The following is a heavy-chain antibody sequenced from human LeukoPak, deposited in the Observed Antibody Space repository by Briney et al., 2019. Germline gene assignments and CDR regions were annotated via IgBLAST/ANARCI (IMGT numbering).Heavy chain of an antibody. Sequence: PGGSLRLSXAASGFTFSNAWMSWVRQAPGKGLEWVGRIKSKTDGGTTDYAAPVKGRFTISRDDSKNTLYLQMNSLKTEDTAVYYCTTDFLDYYYDSSGSTLFDYWGQGTLVTVSS. J-gene: IGHJ4*02. CDR1: GFTFSNAW. CDR3: TTDFLDYYYDSSGSTLFDY. CDR2: IKSKTDGGTT. V-gene: IGHV3-15*01. D-gene: IGHD3-22*01.